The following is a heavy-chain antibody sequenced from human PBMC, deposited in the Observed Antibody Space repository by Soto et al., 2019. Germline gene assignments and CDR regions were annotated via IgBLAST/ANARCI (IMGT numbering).Heavy chain of an antibody. CDR3: ARDHRVMTTVTPGTYFDY. V-gene: IGHV3-30*04. D-gene: IGHD4-17*01. J-gene: IGHJ4*02. Sequence: GGSLRLSCAASGFTFSSYAMHWVRQAPGKGLEWVAVISYDGSNKYYADSVKGRFTISRDNSKNTLYLQMNSLRAEDTAVYYCARDHRVMTTVTPGTYFDYWGQGTLVTVSS. CDR1: GFTFSSYA. CDR2: ISYDGSNK.